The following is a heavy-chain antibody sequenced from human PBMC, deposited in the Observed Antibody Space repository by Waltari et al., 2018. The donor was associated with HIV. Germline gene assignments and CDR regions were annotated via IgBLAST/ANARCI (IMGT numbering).Heavy chain of an antibody. CDR3: AKSMRELRPSAFDV. CDR2: LSGSGSTA. D-gene: IGHD6-25*01. Sequence: EVQLLESGGGLVQPGGSLRLSCTASGFNFRNFAMSWVRQAPGKGQEGVSALSGSGSTASYADYVKGRFTISRDFANNTLFLQMNSLRAEDTAVYFCAKSMRELRPSAFDVWGQGTMVAISS. J-gene: IGHJ3*01. CDR1: GFNFRNFA. V-gene: IGHV3-23*01.